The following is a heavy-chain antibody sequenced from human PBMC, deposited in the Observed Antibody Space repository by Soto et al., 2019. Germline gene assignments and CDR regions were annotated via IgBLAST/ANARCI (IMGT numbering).Heavy chain of an antibody. J-gene: IGHJ4*02. Sequence: QVQLVQSGAEVKKPGSSVKVSCKASGGTFSSYTISWVRQAPGQGLEWMGRIIPILGIANYAQKFQGRVTITADKSTSTAYMELSSLGSEDTAVYYCARGGIAVAGTVADYWGQGTLVTVSS. CDR3: ARGGIAVAGTVADY. D-gene: IGHD6-19*01. V-gene: IGHV1-69*02. CDR1: GGTFSSYT. CDR2: IIPILGIA.